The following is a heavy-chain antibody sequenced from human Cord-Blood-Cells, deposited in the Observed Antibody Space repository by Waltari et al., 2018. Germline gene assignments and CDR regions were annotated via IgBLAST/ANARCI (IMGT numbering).Heavy chain of an antibody. D-gene: IGHD3-3*01. CDR1: GYTFTSYG. Sequence: QVQLVQSGAEVKKPGASVKVSCKASGYTFTSYGISWVRQAPGQGLEWMGWISAYNGNTNYAQKRQGRVTMTTDTSTSTAYMELRSLRSDDTAVYYCARDSYGPGYDFWSGYSPLDYWGQGTLVTVSS. J-gene: IGHJ4*02. CDR3: ARDSYGPGYDFWSGYSPLDY. CDR2: ISAYNGNT. V-gene: IGHV1-18*04.